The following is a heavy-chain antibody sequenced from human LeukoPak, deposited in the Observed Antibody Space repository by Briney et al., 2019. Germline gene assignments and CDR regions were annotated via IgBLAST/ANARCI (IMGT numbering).Heavy chain of an antibody. CDR2: ISSSSSTI. D-gene: IGHD6-19*01. Sequence: GGSLRLSCAASGFTFSSYSMNWVRQAPGKGLEWVSYISSSSSTIYYADSVKGRFTISRDNAKNSLYLQMNSLRAEDTALYYCAKGDSSGWSNYDYWGQGTLVTVSS. J-gene: IGHJ4*02. V-gene: IGHV3-48*01. CDR3: AKGDSSGWSNYDY. CDR1: GFTFSSYS.